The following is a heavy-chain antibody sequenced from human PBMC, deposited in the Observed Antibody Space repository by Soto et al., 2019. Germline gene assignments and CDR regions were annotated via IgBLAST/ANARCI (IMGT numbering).Heavy chain of an antibody. Sequence: EAQLLESGGGLVQPGGSLRLSCAASGFTFSSYAMTWVRQAPGKGLEWVSHIAASNGNTDYADSVKGRFTISRDNSKNTLYLQMNSLRAEDTAVYYCAKRVTSYSLNLWGQGTLVTVSS. V-gene: IGHV3-23*01. J-gene: IGHJ5*02. D-gene: IGHD1-26*01. CDR3: AKRVTSYSLNL. CDR2: IAASNGNT. CDR1: GFTFSSYA.